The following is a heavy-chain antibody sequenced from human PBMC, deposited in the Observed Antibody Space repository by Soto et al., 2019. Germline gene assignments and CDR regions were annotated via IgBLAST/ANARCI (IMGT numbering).Heavy chain of an antibody. CDR2: INAGNGNT. Sequence: VASVKVSCKASGYTFTSYAMHWVRQAPGQRLEWMGWINAGNGNTKYSQKFQGRVTITRDTSASTAYMELSSLRSEDTAVYYCARAPGCSSSCVDYWGQGTMVTVSS. CDR1: GYTFTSYA. J-gene: IGHJ4*02. V-gene: IGHV1-3*01. CDR3: ARAPGCSSSCVDY. D-gene: IGHD6-6*01.